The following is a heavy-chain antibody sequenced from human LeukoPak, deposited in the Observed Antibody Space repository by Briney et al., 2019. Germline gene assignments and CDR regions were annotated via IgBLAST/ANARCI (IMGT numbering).Heavy chain of an antibody. D-gene: IGHD3-10*01. V-gene: IGHV4-34*01. J-gene: IGHJ5*02. CDR1: GGSFSGYY. CDR3: ARGYYGSGNLWWFDP. CDR2: INHSGST. Sequence: SETLSLTCAVYGGSFSGYYWSWIRQPPGKGLEWIGEINHSGSTNYNPSLKSRVTISVDTSKNQFSLKLSSVTAADTAVYYCARGYYGSGNLWWFDPRGQGTLVTVSS.